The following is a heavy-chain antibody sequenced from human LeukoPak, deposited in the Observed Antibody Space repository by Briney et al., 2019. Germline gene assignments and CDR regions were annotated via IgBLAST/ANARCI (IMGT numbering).Heavy chain of an antibody. CDR3: AKGTTRTNYYYYYYMDV. V-gene: IGHV4-39*07. J-gene: IGHJ6*03. Sequence: SETLSLTCTVSGGSISSSSYYWGWIRQPPGKGLEWIGSIYYSGSTYYNPSLKSRVTISVDTSKNQFSLKLSSVTAADTAVYYCAKGTTRTNYYYYYYMDVWGKGTTVTVSS. D-gene: IGHD1-14*01. CDR2: IYYSGST. CDR1: GGSISSSSYY.